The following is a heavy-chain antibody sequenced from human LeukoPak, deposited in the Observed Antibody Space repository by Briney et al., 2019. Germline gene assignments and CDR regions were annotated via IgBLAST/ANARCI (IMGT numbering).Heavy chain of an antibody. D-gene: IGHD6-13*01. J-gene: IGHJ5*02. CDR3: ARGRSSSWSNWFDP. CDR2: IIPIFGTA. Sequence: GSSVNVSCKASGGIFSSYVISWVRQAAGQGLEWMGGIIPIFGTANYVQKFQGRVTITTDESTSTAYMELSSLRSEDTAVYYCARGRSSSWSNWFDPWGQGTLVTVSS. CDR1: GGIFSSYV. V-gene: IGHV1-69*05.